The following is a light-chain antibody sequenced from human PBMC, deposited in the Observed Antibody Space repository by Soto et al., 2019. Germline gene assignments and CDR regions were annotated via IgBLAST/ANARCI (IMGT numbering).Light chain of an antibody. CDR2: GAS. V-gene: IGKV3-15*01. CDR3: QQYIKWPLT. Sequence: EIVMTQSPATLSVSPGERATLSCSASQSVSSNLAWYQQKPGQAPRLLIYGASTRATGIPARFSGSASGTEFTLTISSLQSEDFAVYYCQQYIKWPLTFGGGTKVAIK. CDR1: QSVSSN. J-gene: IGKJ4*01.